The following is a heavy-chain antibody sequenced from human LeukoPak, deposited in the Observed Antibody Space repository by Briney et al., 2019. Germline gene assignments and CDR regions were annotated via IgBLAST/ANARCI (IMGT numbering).Heavy chain of an antibody. D-gene: IGHD3-3*01. CDR1: GYTFTSYY. J-gene: IGHJ5*02. V-gene: IGHV1-46*01. CDR3: ARAYDGTALGAGFDP. CDR2: INPSGGST. Sequence: GASVKVSCKASGYTFTSYYMHWVRQAPGQGLEWMGIINPSGGSTNYAQKFQGRLTMTRDTSTSTVYMELSSLRSEDTAVYYCARAYDGTALGAGFDPWGQGTLVTVSS.